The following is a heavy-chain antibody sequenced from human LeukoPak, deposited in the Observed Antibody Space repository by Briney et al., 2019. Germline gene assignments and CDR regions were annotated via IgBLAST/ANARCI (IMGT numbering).Heavy chain of an antibody. CDR3: ARDLPGLSAAGTFDC. CDR2: ISHDGSNC. J-gene: IGHJ4*02. CDR1: GFTFGNHG. Sequence: GKSLRLSCVASGFTFGNHGMHWVRQAPGKGLEWVAVISHDGSNCYYADSVKGRFTISRDNPKHTLYLQINSLRGEDTAVYYCARDLPGLSAAGTFDCWGQGTLVTVPS. V-gene: IGHV3-30*03. D-gene: IGHD6-13*01.